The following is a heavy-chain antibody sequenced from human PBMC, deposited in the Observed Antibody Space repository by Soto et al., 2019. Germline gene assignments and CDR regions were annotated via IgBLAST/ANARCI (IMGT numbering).Heavy chain of an antibody. V-gene: IGHV1-3*05. CDR3: ARDDPSTYYYGMDV. Sequence: QAQLVQSGAEEKKPGASVKVSCKASGYTFTSYAMHWVRQAPGQRLDWMGWINAGNGNTKYSQKFQGRVTMTRDTSASTAYMELGSLRSEDTAVYYCARDDPSTYYYGMDVWGQGTTVTVSS. CDR2: INAGNGNT. J-gene: IGHJ6*02. CDR1: GYTFTSYA. D-gene: IGHD2-2*01.